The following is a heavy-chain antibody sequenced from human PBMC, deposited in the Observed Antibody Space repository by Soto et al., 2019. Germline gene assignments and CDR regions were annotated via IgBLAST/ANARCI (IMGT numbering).Heavy chain of an antibody. V-gene: IGHV4-59*01. CDR2: IYYSGST. CDR3: ARLAWGAARPGSRSPGVWNWFDP. CDR1: GGSISSYY. D-gene: IGHD6-6*01. J-gene: IGHJ5*02. Sequence: SETLSLTCTVSGGSISSYYWSWIRQPPGKGLEWIGYIYYSGSTNYNPSLKSRVTISVDTSKNQFSLKLSSVTAADTAVYYCARLAWGAARPGSRSPGVWNWFDPWGQGTLVTVSS.